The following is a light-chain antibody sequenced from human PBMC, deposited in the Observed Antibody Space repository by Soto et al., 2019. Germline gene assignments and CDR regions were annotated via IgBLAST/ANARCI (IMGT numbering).Light chain of an antibody. J-gene: IGKJ2*01. CDR3: QQCSHWPHT. V-gene: IGKV3-15*01. CDR2: GAS. CDR1: QSVSSN. Sequence: EIVMTQSPATLSVSPGERATLSCRASQSVSSNLAWYQQKPGQAPRLLIYGASTRATGIPARFSGSGSGTEFTLTINSLEPEDFAVYYCQQCSHWPHTFGQGTKLEIK.